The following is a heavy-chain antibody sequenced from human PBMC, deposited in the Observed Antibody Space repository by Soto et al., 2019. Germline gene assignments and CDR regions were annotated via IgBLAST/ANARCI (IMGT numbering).Heavy chain of an antibody. Sequence: GESLKISCQGSGYRFTSYWIAWVRQMPGKGVEWMGIIYPSDSDTRYSPSFQGQVTISADMSISTAYLQWSSLKASDTAMYYCARLFGSATYPDSWGQGTLVTVSS. V-gene: IGHV5-51*01. D-gene: IGHD3-10*01. CDR1: GYRFTSYW. CDR2: IYPSDSDT. J-gene: IGHJ4*02. CDR3: ARLFGSATYPDS.